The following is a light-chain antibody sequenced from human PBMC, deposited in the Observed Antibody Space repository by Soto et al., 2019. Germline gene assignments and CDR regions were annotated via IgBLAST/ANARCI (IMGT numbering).Light chain of an antibody. V-gene: IGKV1-9*01. J-gene: IGKJ4*01. CDR2: AAS. CDR3: QQLITYPLT. CDR1: QAINTY. Sequence: DIQLTQSPSFLSASVGDRVTITCRASQAINTYLAWYQLKPGKAPKLLIYAASTLQIEVPSRFSGSGSGTEFTLTIISLQPEDYATYFCQQLITYPLTFGGGTKVEIK.